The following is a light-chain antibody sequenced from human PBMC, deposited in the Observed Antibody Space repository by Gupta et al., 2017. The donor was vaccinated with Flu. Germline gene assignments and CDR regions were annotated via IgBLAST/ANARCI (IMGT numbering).Light chain of an antibody. CDR3: LQRSSGPLT. CDR2: DAS. CDR1: QSGSSH. V-gene: IGKV3-11*01. J-gene: IGKJ4*01. Sequence: PATLSLSPGERATLSCRASQSGSSHLAWYQQKPGQAPRLRSSDASNRATGIPARVSGSGSGTDFTLTITSLEPEDFAVDYCLQRSSGPLTFGGGTKVEIK.